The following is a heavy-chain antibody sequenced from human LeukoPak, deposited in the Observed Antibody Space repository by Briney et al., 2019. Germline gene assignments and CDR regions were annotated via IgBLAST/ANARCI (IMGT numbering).Heavy chain of an antibody. V-gene: IGHV4-4*07. Sequence: SETLSLTCTVSGGSISSYYWSWIRQPAGKGLEWIGRIYTSGSTNYNASLKSRVSMSVDTSKNQYSLKLSSVTAADTAVFYCARENSGSYREFDYWGQGTLVTVSS. CDR3: ARENSGSYREFDY. CDR2: IYTSGST. J-gene: IGHJ4*02. CDR1: GGSISSYY. D-gene: IGHD1-26*01.